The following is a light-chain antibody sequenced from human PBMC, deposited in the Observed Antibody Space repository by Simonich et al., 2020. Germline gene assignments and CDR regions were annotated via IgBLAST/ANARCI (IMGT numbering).Light chain of an antibody. J-gene: IGLJ2*01. V-gene: IGLV2-14*01. Sequence: QSALTQPASVSGSPGQSITISCTGTSSDVGGYNYVSWYQQHPGKAPQLMIYDVSKRPSGVSNRFSGSKSGNTASLTSSGLQAEDEADYYCSSYTSSSTVVFGGGTKLTDL. CDR1: SSDVGGYNY. CDR3: SSYTSSSTVV. CDR2: DVS.